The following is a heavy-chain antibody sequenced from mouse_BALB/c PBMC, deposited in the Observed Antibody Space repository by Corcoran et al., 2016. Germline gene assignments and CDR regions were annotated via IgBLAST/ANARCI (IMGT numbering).Heavy chain of an antibody. V-gene: IGHV14-3*02. J-gene: IGHJ1*01. CDR3: ARWDWYFDV. Sequence: EVQLQQSGAELVKPGASVKLSCTASGFNIKDTYMHWVKQRPEHGLEWIGRIDPANGNTKYDPKLQGKATITADTSSNTAYLQLSSLTSEDTAVYYCARWDWYFDVWGAGTTVTVSS. CDR1: GFNIKDTY. CDR2: IDPANGNT.